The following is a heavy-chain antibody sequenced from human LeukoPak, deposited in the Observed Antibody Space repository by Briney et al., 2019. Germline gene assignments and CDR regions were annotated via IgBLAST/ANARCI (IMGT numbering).Heavy chain of an antibody. CDR2: IKQDESEK. CDR3: ARVEYCSSTSCYGLFDY. J-gene: IGHJ4*02. D-gene: IGHD2-2*01. Sequence: PGGSLRLSCAASGFTFSSYWMSWVRQAPGKGLEWVANIKQDESEKYYVDSVKGRFTISRDNAKNSLYLQMNSLRAEDTAVYYCARVEYCSSTSCYGLFDYWGQGTLVTVSS. V-gene: IGHV3-7*04. CDR1: GFTFSSYW.